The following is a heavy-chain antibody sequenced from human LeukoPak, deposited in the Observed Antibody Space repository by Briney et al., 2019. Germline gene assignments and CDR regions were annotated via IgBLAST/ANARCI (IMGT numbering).Heavy chain of an antibody. J-gene: IGHJ5*02. Sequence: GGSLRLSCAASGFTFSSYAMHWVRQAPGKGLEWVAVISYDGSNKYYADSVKGRFTISRDNSKNTLYLQMNSLRAEDTAVYYCARVSSSWKNWFDPWGQGTLVTVSS. V-gene: IGHV3-30-3*01. CDR1: GFTFSSYA. D-gene: IGHD6-13*01. CDR3: ARVSSSWKNWFDP. CDR2: ISYDGSNK.